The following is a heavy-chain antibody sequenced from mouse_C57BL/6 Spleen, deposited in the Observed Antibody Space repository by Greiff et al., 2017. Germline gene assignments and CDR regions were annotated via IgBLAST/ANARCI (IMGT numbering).Heavy chain of an antibody. CDR3: ARLYYDYDGPNYYAMDY. J-gene: IGHJ4*01. CDR2: IYPGSGNT. Sequence: QVHVKQSGPELVKPGASVKISCKASGYTFTDYYINWVKQRPGQGLEWIGWIYPGSGNTKYNEKFKGKATLTVDTSSSTAYMQLSSLTSEDSAVYFCARLYYDYDGPNYYAMDYWGQGTSVTVSS. CDR1: GYTFTDYY. D-gene: IGHD2-4*01. V-gene: IGHV1-84*01.